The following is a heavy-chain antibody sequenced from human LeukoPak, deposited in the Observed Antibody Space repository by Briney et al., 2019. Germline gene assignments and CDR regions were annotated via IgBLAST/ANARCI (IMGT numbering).Heavy chain of an antibody. Sequence: PGGSLRLSCAASGFTFSSYGMHWVRQAPGKGLAWVSRINSDGSSTNYADSVKGRFTISRDNAKNTLYLQMTSLRAEDTAVYYCARGAARLGSDYWGQGTLVTVSS. CDR2: INSDGSST. CDR3: ARGAARLGSDY. V-gene: IGHV3-74*01. CDR1: GFTFSSYG. J-gene: IGHJ4*02. D-gene: IGHD6-6*01.